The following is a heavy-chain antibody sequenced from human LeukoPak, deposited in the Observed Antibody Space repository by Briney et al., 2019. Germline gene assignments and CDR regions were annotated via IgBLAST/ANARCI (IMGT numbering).Heavy chain of an antibody. V-gene: IGHV3-7*01. CDR2: IKLDGSEN. CDR1: GFTFSSYW. D-gene: IGHD2-2*01. J-gene: IGHJ6*03. CDR3: AKAAVGDYYYMDV. Sequence: GGSLRLSCAASGFTFSSYWMSWVRQAPGKGLQWVANIKLDGSENYYVDSVRGRFTISRDNSKNTLYLQMNSLRAEDTAVYYCAKAAVGDYYYMDVWGKGTTVTVSS.